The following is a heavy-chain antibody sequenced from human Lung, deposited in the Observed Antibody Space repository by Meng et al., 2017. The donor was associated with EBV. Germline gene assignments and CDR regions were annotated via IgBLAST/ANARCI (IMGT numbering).Heavy chain of an antibody. J-gene: IGHJ4*02. CDR2: TNEDGGIT. CDR3: SKDLVGSDDD. V-gene: IGHV3-74*01. CDR1: GFSFSRYW. D-gene: IGHD6-25*01. Sequence: APLVASGGASVQPGGSLRLSCVTSGFSFSRYWMHWVRQAPGKGLEWVSRTNEDGGITTYADSVKGRFTISRDNTKNTLYLQMNSLRAEDTGVYFCSKDLVGSDDDWGQGTLVTVSS.